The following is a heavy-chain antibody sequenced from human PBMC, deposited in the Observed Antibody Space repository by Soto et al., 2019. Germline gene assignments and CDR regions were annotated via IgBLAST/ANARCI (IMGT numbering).Heavy chain of an antibody. J-gene: IGHJ5*02. CDR1: GYTFTGYY. CDR3: ARAVRSSSWYVGWFDP. D-gene: IGHD6-13*01. Sequence: ASVKVSCKASGYTFTGYYMHWVRQAPGQGLEWMGWINPNSGGTNYEQKFQGWVTMTRDPSISTAYMELSRLRSDDTAVYYCARAVRSSSWYVGWFDPWGQGTLVTVSS. CDR2: INPNSGGT. V-gene: IGHV1-2*04.